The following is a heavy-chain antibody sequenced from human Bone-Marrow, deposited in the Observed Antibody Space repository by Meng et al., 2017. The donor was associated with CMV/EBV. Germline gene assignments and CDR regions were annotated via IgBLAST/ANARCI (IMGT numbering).Heavy chain of an antibody. D-gene: IGHD1-7*01. CDR2: VSADGVTK. J-gene: IGHJ4*02. CDR1: GFTFSLYP. V-gene: IGHV3-30*01. CDR3: ARDDFGTIDW. Sequence: GGSLRLSCAASGFTFSLYPMHWVRQAPGKGLEWVTIVSADGVTKYYAGSVEGRFTNSRDTSRSTLYLQMDSLRHEDTAIYYCARDDFGTIDWWGQGTLVTVSS.